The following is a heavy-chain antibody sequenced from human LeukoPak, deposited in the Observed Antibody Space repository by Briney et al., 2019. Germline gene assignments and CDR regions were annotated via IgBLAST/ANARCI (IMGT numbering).Heavy chain of an antibody. D-gene: IGHD2/OR15-2a*01. CDR3: ARTFYDLSVAFDI. CDR2: INPNSGGT. Sequence: ASVKVSCKASGYTFTGYYIHWVRQAPGQGLEWMGWINPNSGGTNYAQNFQGRVTMTRDTSITTAYMELTRLRSDDTAAYYCARTFYDLSVAFDIWGQGTMVTVPS. J-gene: IGHJ3*02. V-gene: IGHV1-2*02. CDR1: GYTFTGYY.